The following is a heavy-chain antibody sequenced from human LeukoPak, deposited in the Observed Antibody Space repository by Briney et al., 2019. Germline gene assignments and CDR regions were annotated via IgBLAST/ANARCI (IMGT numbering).Heavy chain of an antibody. CDR1: GYTFTSYD. CDR2: MNPNSGNT. V-gene: IGHV1-8*01. Sequence: GASVKVSCKASGYTFTSYDINWVRQATGQGLEWMGWMNPNSGNTGYAQKFQGRVTMTRNTSISTAYMELSSLRSEDTAVYYCARGYGDFRVEGRYFHSWGQGTLVTVSS. CDR3: ARGYGDFRVEGRYFHS. J-gene: IGHJ4*02. D-gene: IGHD4-17*01.